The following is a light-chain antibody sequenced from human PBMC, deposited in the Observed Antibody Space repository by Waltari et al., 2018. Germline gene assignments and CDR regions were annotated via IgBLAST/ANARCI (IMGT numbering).Light chain of an antibody. CDR1: GSDVGCYDY. J-gene: IGLJ2*01. CDR2: DVY. CDR3: SSYTSSGVG. V-gene: IGLV2-14*01. Sequence: QSALTQPASVSGSPGQAIIISCTGTGSDVGCYDYVSWYQQYPGKAPRLIIYDVYNRPSGVSNRFSGSKSDNTASLTISGLQAEDESVYYCSSYTSSGVGFGGGTKLTVL.